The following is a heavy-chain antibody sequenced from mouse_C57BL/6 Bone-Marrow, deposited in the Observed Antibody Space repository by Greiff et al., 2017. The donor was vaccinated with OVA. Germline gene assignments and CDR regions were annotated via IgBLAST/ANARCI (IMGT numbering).Heavy chain of an antibody. Sequence: VMLVESGAELARPGASVKLSCKASGYTFTSYGISWVKQRTGQGLEWIGEIYPRSGNTYYNEKFKGQATLTADKSSSTAYMELRRQTSEDSAVYFCARLGNWAWFAYWGQGTLVTVSA. CDR3: ARLGNWAWFAY. D-gene: IGHD4-1*01. V-gene: IGHV1-81*01. J-gene: IGHJ3*01. CDR1: GYTFTSYG. CDR2: IYPRSGNT.